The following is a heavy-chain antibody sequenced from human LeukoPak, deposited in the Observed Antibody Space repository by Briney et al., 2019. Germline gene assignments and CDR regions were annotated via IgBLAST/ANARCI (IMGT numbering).Heavy chain of an antibody. CDR3: ARDRIAYLAVVPAAMPPCDY. J-gene: IGHJ4*02. CDR1: GYTFTSYG. V-gene: IGHV1-18*01. Sequence: ASVNVSCKASGYTFTSYGISWVRQAPGQGLEWMGWISAYNGNTNYAQKLQGRVTMTTDTSTSTAYMELRSLRSDDTAVYYCARDRIAYLAVVPAAMPPCDYWGQGTLVTVSS. D-gene: IGHD2-2*01. CDR2: ISAYNGNT.